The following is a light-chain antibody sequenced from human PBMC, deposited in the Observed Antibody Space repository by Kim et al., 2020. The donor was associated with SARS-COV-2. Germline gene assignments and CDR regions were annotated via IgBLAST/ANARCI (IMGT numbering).Light chain of an antibody. Sequence: VVPGAIATPSTRASHSVISNVAWYQQKPGQAPRLLIYDISTRATDFPARFSGSGSGTEVTLTITSLQSEDFAVYYCQQYNNRPLTFGGWTTVDI. CDR3: QQYNNRPLT. V-gene: IGKV3-15*01. CDR2: DIS. CDR1: HSVISN. J-gene: IGKJ4*01.